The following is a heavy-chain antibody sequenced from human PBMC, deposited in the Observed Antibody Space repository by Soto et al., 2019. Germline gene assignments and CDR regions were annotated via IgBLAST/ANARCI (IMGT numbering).Heavy chain of an antibody. J-gene: IGHJ4*02. CDR2: ISAYSANT. V-gene: IGHV1-18*01. Sequence: ASVKVSCKASGYTFASYGISWVRQVPGQGLEWMGWISAYSANTKYTQKFQGRVTMTTDTSASTAYMELSSLRSEDAAVYYCARLHKTMVRGIPPVFLDYWGQGTLVTVSS. CDR3: ARLHKTMVRGIPPVFLDY. CDR1: GYTFASYG. D-gene: IGHD3-10*01.